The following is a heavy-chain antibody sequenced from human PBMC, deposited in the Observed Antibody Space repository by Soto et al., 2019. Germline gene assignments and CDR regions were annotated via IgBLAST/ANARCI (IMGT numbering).Heavy chain of an antibody. Sequence: GESLKISCKGSGHSFTSYWISWVRQMPGKGLEWMGRIDPSDSYTNYSPSFQGHVTISADKSISTAYLQWSSLKASDTTMYYCASPDSSSEYYYYGMDVWGQGTTVTVSS. CDR3: ASPDSSSEYYYYGMDV. CDR1: GHSFTSYW. V-gene: IGHV5-10-1*01. D-gene: IGHD6-6*01. CDR2: IDPSDSYT. J-gene: IGHJ6*02.